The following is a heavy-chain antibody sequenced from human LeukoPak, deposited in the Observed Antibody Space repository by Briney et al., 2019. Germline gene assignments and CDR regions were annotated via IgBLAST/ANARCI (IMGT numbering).Heavy chain of an antibody. D-gene: IGHD6-13*01. J-gene: IGHJ5*02. CDR3: ARGLYSCSWYRGNTNWFDP. Sequence: SETLSLTCTVSGGSISSYYWSWIRQPPGKGLEWIGYIYYSGSTNYNPSLKSRVTISVDTSKNQFSLKLSSVTAADTAVYYCARGLYSCSWYRGNTNWFDPWGQGTLVTVSS. CDR1: GGSISSYY. V-gene: IGHV4-59*08. CDR2: IYYSGST.